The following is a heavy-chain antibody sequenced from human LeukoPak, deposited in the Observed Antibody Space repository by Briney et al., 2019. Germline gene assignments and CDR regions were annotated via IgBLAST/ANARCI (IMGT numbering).Heavy chain of an antibody. Sequence: SETLSLTCTVSGGSISSYYWSWIRQPPGKGLGWIGYIYYSGSTNYNPSLKSRVTISVETSKNQFSLKLSSVTAADTAVYYCARVLLWFGEYAFDIWGQGTMVTVSS. CDR2: IYYSGST. V-gene: IGHV4-59*01. J-gene: IGHJ3*02. CDR3: ARVLLWFGEYAFDI. D-gene: IGHD3-10*01. CDR1: GGSISSYY.